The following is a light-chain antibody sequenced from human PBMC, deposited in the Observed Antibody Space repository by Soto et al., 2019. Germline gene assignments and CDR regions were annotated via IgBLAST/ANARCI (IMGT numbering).Light chain of an antibody. J-gene: IGKJ4*01. Sequence: DIQMTQSPSSLSASVGDRVTITCQASQDISHYLNWYQQKPGKAPKLLIYDASTLETGVPSRYSGSGSGTDFTFTISSLQPEDIATYSCQQYDNLPLTFGGGTKVEIK. V-gene: IGKV1-33*01. CDR3: QQYDNLPLT. CDR2: DAS. CDR1: QDISHY.